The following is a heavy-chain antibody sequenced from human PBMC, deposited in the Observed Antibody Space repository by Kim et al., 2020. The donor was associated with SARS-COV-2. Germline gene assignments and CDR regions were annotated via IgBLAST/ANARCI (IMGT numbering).Heavy chain of an antibody. V-gene: IGHV1-18*01. J-gene: IGHJ3*02. CDR3: ARDIGVLLWFGEPRDAFDI. D-gene: IGHD3-10*01. CDR2: ISAYNGNT. Sequence: ASVKVSCKASGYTFTSYGISWVRQAPGQGLEWMGWISAYNGNTNYAQKLQGRVTMTTDTSTSTAYMELRSLRSDDTAVYYCARDIGVLLWFGEPRDAFDIWGQGTMVTVSS. CDR1: GYTFTSYG.